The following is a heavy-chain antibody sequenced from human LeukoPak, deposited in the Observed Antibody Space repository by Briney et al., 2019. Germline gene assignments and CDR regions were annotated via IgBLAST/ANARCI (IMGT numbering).Heavy chain of an antibody. V-gene: IGHV1-69*13. Sequence: SVKVSCKASGGTFSSYAISWVRQAPGQGLEWMGGIIPIFGTANYAQKFQGRVTITADESTSTAYVELSSLRSEDTAVYYCARRGYCSGGSCYYFDYWGQGTLVTVSS. D-gene: IGHD2-15*01. CDR1: GGTFSSYA. CDR3: ARRGYCSGGSCYYFDY. CDR2: IIPIFGTA. J-gene: IGHJ4*02.